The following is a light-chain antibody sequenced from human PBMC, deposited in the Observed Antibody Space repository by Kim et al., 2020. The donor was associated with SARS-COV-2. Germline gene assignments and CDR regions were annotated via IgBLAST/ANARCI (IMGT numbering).Light chain of an antibody. V-gene: IGLV2-14*03. CDR1: SSDVGRYNY. J-gene: IGLJ1*01. Sequence: GQSITISCTGTSSDVGRYNYVSWYQQHPGKAPQLMIYDVSNRPSGVSNRFSGSKSGNTASLTISGLQAEDEADYYCSSYTSSSTLVFGTGTQLTVL. CDR2: DVS. CDR3: SSYTSSSTLV.